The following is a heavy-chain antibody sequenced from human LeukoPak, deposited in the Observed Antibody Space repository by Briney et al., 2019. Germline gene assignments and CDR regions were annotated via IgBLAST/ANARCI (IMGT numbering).Heavy chain of an antibody. J-gene: IGHJ5*02. D-gene: IGHD4-17*01. CDR3: ARGGTTVTTLNWFDP. CDR1: GGSISSYY. Sequence: SETLSLTCTVSGGSISSYYWSWIRQPPGKGLEWMGYIYYGGSTNYNPSLKSRVTISVDTSKNQFSLKLSSVTAADTAVYYCARGGTTVTTLNWFDPWGQGTLVTVSS. V-gene: IGHV4-59*08. CDR2: IYYGGST.